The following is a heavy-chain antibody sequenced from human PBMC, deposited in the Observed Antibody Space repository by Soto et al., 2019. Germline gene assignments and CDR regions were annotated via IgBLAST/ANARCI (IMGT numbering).Heavy chain of an antibody. V-gene: IGHV4-34*01. CDR2: INYSGST. CDR3: ARGKSLYYYYYYGMDV. Sequence: PSETLSLTCAVYGGSFSGYYWSWIRQPPGKGLEWIGEINYSGSTNYNPSLKSRVTISVDTSKNQFSLKLSSVTAADTAVYYCARGKSLYYYYYYGMDVWGQGTTVTVSS. J-gene: IGHJ6*02. CDR1: GGSFSGYY.